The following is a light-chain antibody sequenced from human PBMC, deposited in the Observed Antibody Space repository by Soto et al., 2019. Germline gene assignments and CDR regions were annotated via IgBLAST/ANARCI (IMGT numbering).Light chain of an antibody. CDR2: GAS. CDR1: QSVSSSY. J-gene: IGKJ1*01. CDR3: QHYGSSPT. Sequence: EIVLTQSPGTLSLSPGERATLSCRASQSVSSSYLAWYQQKPGQAPRLLIYGASSRATGIPDRFSGSGSGTVFTLIISRLEPEVFELYCCQHYGSSPTFGQGTKVEIK. V-gene: IGKV3-20*01.